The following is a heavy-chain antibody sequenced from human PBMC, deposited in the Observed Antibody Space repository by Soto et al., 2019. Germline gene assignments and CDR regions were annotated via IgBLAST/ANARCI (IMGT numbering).Heavy chain of an antibody. CDR3: ARDLDEYSSGSNWFDS. CDR1: GGTFSSYA. D-gene: IGHD6-19*01. J-gene: IGHJ5*01. V-gene: IGHV1-69*12. Sequence: QVQLVQSGAEVTKPGSSVKVSCKASGGTFSSYAISWERQAPGQGLEWMGGIIPIFGTANYAQKFQGRVTITADESTSTAFMELSSLRSEDTAVYYCARDLDEYSSGSNWFDSWGQGTLVTVSS. CDR2: IIPIFGTA.